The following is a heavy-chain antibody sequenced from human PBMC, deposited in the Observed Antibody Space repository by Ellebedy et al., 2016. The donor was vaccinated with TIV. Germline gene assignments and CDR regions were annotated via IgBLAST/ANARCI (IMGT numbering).Heavy chain of an antibody. Sequence: GSLRLXCTVSGGSISSYYWSWIRQPPGKGLEWIGYIYYSGSTNYNPSLKSRVTISVDTSKNQFSLKLSSVTAADTAMYYCARSYCSSGTCYLAYWGQGTLVTVTS. CDR3: ARSYCSSGTCYLAY. J-gene: IGHJ4*02. CDR2: IYYSGST. D-gene: IGHD2-15*01. CDR1: GGSISSYY. V-gene: IGHV4-59*01.